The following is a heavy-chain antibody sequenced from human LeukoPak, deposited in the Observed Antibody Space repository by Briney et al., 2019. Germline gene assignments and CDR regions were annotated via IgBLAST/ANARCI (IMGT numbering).Heavy chain of an antibody. D-gene: IGHD2-2*01. J-gene: IGHJ4*02. Sequence: ASVKVSCKATGYTFTTYGISWLRQAPRQGLEWMGWISAYNGNTNYAQKLQGRVTMTTDTSTSTAYMELRSLRSDDTAVYYCARGGYCSSASCYLRTSGFDYWGQGTLVTVSS. V-gene: IGHV1-18*01. CDR3: ARGGYCSSASCYLRTSGFDY. CDR1: GYTFTTYG. CDR2: ISAYNGNT.